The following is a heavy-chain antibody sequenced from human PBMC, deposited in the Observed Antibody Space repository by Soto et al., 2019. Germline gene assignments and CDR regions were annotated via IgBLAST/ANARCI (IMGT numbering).Heavy chain of an antibody. Sequence: ESGGGVVQPGRSLRLSCAASGFTFSSYGMHWVRQAPGKGLEWVAVIWYDGSNKYYADSVKGRFTISRDNSKNTLYLQMNSLRAEDTAVYYCARDFSATVLDYWGQGTLVTVSS. CDR3: ARDFSATVLDY. CDR2: IWYDGSNK. V-gene: IGHV3-33*01. D-gene: IGHD4-17*01. CDR1: GFTFSSYG. J-gene: IGHJ4*02.